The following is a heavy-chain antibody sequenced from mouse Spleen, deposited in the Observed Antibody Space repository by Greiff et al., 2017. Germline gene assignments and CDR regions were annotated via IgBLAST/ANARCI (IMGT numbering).Heavy chain of an antibody. V-gene: IGHV14-4*01. J-gene: IGHJ2*01. Sequence: VQLQQSGAELVRPGASVKLSCTASGFNIKDDYMHWVKQRPEQGLEWIGWIDPENGDTEYASKFQGKATITADTSSNTAYLQLSSLTSEDTAVYYCTFYDGYYEGFFDYWGQGTTLTVSS. CDR3: TFYDGYYEGFFDY. CDR2: IDPENGDT. D-gene: IGHD2-3*01. CDR1: GFNIKDDY.